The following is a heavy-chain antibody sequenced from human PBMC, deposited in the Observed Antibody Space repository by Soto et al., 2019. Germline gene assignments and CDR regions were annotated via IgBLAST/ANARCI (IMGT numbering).Heavy chain of an antibody. CDR2: IYYSVST. V-gene: IGHV4-39*01. CDR3: ARLYGSSLFDY. CDR1: GGSISSSSYY. Sequence: QLQLQESGPGLVKPSETLSLTCTVSGGSISSSSYYWGWIRQPPGKGLEWIGTIYYSVSTYYNPSLQSRVTISVDTSKNQFSLKLSSVTAADTAVYYCARLYGSSLFDYWGQGPLVTVSS. J-gene: IGHJ4*02. D-gene: IGHD6-6*01.